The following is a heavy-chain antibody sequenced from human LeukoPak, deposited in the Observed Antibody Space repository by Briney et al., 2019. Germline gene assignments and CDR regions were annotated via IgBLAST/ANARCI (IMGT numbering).Heavy chain of an antibody. D-gene: IGHD2-2*01. CDR3: AKGPGDDY. CDR1: GFTFSSYS. Sequence: GGSLRLSCAASGFTFSSYSMNWVRQAPGKGLEWVSGISWNSGTIGYADSVEGRFTISRDNAKNSLYLQMNSLRAEDTALYYCAKGPGDDYWGQGTLVTVSS. CDR2: ISWNSGTI. V-gene: IGHV3-9*01. J-gene: IGHJ4*02.